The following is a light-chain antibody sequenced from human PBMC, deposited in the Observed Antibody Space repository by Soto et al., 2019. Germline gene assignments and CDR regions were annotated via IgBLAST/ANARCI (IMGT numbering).Light chain of an antibody. Sequence: QNPSTLCRSREESRSRWSRASQSVSSNLAWYQQKPGQAPRLLIYDASNRATGIPVRFSGSGSGAHFTHTSGSLEPEDFAVHSLQQRSNLPWTVGHGTKVDIK. CDR1: QSVSSN. J-gene: IGKJ1*01. V-gene: IGKV3-11*01. CDR3: QQRSNLPWT. CDR2: DAS.